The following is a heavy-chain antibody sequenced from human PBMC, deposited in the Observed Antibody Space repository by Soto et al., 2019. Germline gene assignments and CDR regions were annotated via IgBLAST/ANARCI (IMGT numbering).Heavy chain of an antibody. J-gene: IGHJ4*02. Sequence: GGSLRLSCAASGFTFSSYGMHWVRQAPGKGLEWVAVISYDGSNKYYADSVKGRFTISRDNSKNTLYLQMNSLRAEDTAVYYCANGGDYGSSLLDYWGQGTLVPVSS. CDR3: ANGGDYGSSLLDY. CDR1: GFTFSSYG. CDR2: ISYDGSNK. V-gene: IGHV3-30*18. D-gene: IGHD4-17*01.